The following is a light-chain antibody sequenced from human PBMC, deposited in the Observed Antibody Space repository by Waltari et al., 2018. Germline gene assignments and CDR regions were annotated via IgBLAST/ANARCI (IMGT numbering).Light chain of an antibody. CDR1: SSDVGGYGY. J-gene: IGLJ2*01. CDR2: DVS. CDR3: NSYTSSSSL. Sequence: QSALTQPASVSGSPGQAITISCTGTSSDVGGYGYVSWYQQHPGKAPKLIIYDVSNRPSGVSSRFSGSKFGNTASLTISGLQADDEADYYCNSYTSSSSLFGGGTGLTVL. V-gene: IGLV2-14*03.